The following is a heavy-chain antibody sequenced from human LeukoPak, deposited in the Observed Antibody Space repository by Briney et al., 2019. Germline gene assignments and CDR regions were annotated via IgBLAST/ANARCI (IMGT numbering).Heavy chain of an antibody. V-gene: IGHV3-48*01. J-gene: IGHJ3*02. Sequence: PGGSLRLSCAASGFTFSSYSMNWVRQAPGKGLEWVSYISSSSSTIYYADSVKGRFTISRDNAKNSLYLQMNSLRAEDTAVYYCARDNPSGGDGFNAFDIWGQGTMVTVSS. CDR3: ARDNPSGGDGFNAFDI. D-gene: IGHD2-21*01. CDR1: GFTFSSYS. CDR2: ISSSSSTI.